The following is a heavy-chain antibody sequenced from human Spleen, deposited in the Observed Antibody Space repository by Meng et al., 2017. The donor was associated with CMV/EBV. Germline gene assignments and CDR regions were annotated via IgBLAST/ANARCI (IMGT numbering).Heavy chain of an antibody. CDR3: ARLRGPTPSGNAFDI. CDR1: GFTFSSHT. V-gene: IGHV3-21*04. J-gene: IGHJ3*02. Sequence: GESLKISCAASGFTFSSHTLNWVRQAPGKGLEWVSSISSTSNYIYYADSVKGRFTISRDNAKNSLYLQMNRLRAEDTALYYCARLRGPTPSGNAFDIWGQGTMVTVSS. CDR2: ISSTSNYI. D-gene: IGHD1-26*01.